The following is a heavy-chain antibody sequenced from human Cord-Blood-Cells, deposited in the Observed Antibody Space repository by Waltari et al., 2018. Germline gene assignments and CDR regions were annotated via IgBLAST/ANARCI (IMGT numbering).Heavy chain of an antibody. CDR2: FDPEDGET. CDR3: ATAYGSGRQYYYYYMDV. D-gene: IGHD3-10*01. Sequence: QVQLVQSGAEVKKPGASVKVSCKVSGYTLPELSMPWVRQAPGKGLEWMGGFDPEDGETIYAQKFQGRVTMTEDTSTDTAYMELSSLRSEDTAVYYCATAYGSGRQYYYYYMDVWGKGTTVTVSS. CDR1: GYTLPELS. J-gene: IGHJ6*03. V-gene: IGHV1-24*01.